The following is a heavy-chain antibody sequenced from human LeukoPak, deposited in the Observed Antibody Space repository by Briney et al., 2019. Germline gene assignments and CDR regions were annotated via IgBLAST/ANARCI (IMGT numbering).Heavy chain of an antibody. J-gene: IGHJ3*02. Sequence: SVKVSCKASGGTFSSYAISWVRQAPGQGLEWMGRIIPIFGTANHAQKFQGRVTITTDESTSTAYMELSSLRSEDTAVYYCARTTALDAFDIWGQGTMVTVSS. CDR1: GGTFSSYA. CDR2: IIPIFGTA. CDR3: ARTTALDAFDI. D-gene: IGHD4-11*01. V-gene: IGHV1-69*05.